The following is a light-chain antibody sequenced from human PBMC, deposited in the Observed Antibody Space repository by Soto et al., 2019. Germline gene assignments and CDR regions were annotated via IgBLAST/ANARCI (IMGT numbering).Light chain of an antibody. CDR2: GAS. V-gene: IGKV3-20*01. J-gene: IGKJ4*01. CDR1: QSVSSSY. CDR3: QQYGSSVT. Sequence: EIVLTQSPGTLSLSPGERATLSCRASQSVSSSYLAWYQQKPGQAPRLLIYGASSRATGITDRFSGSGSGTDFTLTISRLEPEAFAVYYCQQYGSSVTFGGGTKVEIK.